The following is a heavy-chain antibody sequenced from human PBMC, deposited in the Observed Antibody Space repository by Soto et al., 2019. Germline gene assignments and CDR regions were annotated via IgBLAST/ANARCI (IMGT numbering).Heavy chain of an antibody. V-gene: IGHV1-2*02. CDR3: AIPPGYISDWYYFDL. D-gene: IGHD3-9*01. J-gene: IGHJ4*02. CDR1: VYTFIDYY. CDR2: ISPRSGGT. Sequence: AASVKVSFKAFVYTFIDYYMHWLRQAPGQGFEWMGRISPRSGGTNYAQKFQGRVTMTWDTSLNTAYMELRSLISEDTAVYYCAIPPGYISDWYYFDLWGQGTLVTVSS.